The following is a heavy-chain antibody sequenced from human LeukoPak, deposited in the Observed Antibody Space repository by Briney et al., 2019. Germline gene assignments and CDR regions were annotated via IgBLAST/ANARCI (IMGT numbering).Heavy chain of an antibody. CDR2: ISWNSGSI. D-gene: IGHD3-22*01. CDR1: GFTFDDYA. Sequence: PGGSLRLSCAASGFTFDDYAMHWVRQAPGKGLEWVSGISWNSGSIGYADSVKGRFTISRDNAKNSLYLQMNSLRAEDTALYYCAKDAHPDYYDSSGYNWFDPWGQGTLVTVSS. CDR3: AKDAHPDYYDSSGYNWFDP. J-gene: IGHJ5*02. V-gene: IGHV3-9*01.